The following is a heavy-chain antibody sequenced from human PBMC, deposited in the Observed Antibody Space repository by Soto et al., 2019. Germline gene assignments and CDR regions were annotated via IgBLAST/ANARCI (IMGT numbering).Heavy chain of an antibody. V-gene: IGHV1-24*01. J-gene: IGHJ5*02. CDR1: GYTLTELS. CDR3: ATGNPAEGNWFDP. CDR2: FDPEDGET. Sequence: ASVKVSCTVSGYTLTELSMHWVRQAPGKGLEWMGGFDPEDGETIYAQKFQGRVTMTEHTSTDTAYMQLSRLRSEDTAVHYRATGNPAEGNWFDPWGQGTLVTVSS.